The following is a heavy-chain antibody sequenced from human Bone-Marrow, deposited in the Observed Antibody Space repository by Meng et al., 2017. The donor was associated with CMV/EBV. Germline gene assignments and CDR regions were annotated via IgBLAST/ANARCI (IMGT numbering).Heavy chain of an antibody. J-gene: IGHJ4*02. CDR1: GFTVSSNY. D-gene: IGHD3-3*01. Sequence: GGSLRLSCAASGFTVSSNYMSWVRQAPGKGLEWVAVISYDGSNKYYADSVKGRFTISRDNSKYTLYLQMNSLRAEDTAVYYCARLKGLRFLEWLMYDYWGQGTLVTVSS. CDR3: ARLKGLRFLEWLMYDY. V-gene: IGHV3-30-3*01. CDR2: ISYDGSNK.